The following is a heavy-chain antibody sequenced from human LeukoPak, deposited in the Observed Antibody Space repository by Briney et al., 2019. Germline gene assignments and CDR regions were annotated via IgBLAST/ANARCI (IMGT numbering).Heavy chain of an antibody. V-gene: IGHV4-59*01. Sequence: PSETLSLTCTVSGGSIRSYYWSWIRQPPGKGLEWIGYIYYSGSTNYNPSLKSRVTISVDTSKNQFSLKLSSVTAADTAVYYCARNEGYSSVWYPFDYWGQGTLVTVSS. D-gene: IGHD6-19*01. J-gene: IGHJ4*02. CDR3: ARNEGYSSVWYPFDY. CDR1: GGSIRSYY. CDR2: IYYSGST.